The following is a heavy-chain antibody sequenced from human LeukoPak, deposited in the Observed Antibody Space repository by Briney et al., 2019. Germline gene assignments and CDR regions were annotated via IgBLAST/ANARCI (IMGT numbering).Heavy chain of an antibody. CDR1: GYIFTGYY. CDR3: AKSSAYSGYEVDY. D-gene: IGHD5-12*01. Sequence: ATVKLSCKASGYIFTGYYMHWVRQAPGQGLEWMGWINPNSVGTNYAQKFQGRVTMTKDTSISTAYMELSRLRSDDTAMYYCAKSSAYSGYEVDYWGQGSLVTVSS. V-gene: IGHV1-2*02. J-gene: IGHJ4*02. CDR2: INPNSVGT.